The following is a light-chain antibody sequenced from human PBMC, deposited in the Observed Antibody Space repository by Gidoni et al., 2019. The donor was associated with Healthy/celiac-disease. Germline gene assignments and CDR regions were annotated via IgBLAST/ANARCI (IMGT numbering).Light chain of an antibody. CDR3: QQRSIWPPT. J-gene: IGKJ5*01. CDR2: DAY. CDR1: HSVNSL. V-gene: IGKV3-11*01. Sequence: SRALVPGESATSAWRASHSVNSLLGWYQQQAGQAHRLIIYDAYNRATGIAAWFSSSGSGEDFTLTSRSLEAEDFAVYYCQQRSIWPPTFGQGTRLEIK.